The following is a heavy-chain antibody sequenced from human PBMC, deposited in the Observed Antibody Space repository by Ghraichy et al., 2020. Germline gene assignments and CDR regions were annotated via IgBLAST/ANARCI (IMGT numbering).Heavy chain of an antibody. V-gene: IGHV4-61*01. CDR3: AREPLTYYYDSSGLGAFDI. CDR2: IYYSGST. Sequence: SETLSLTCTVSGGSVSSGSYYWSWIRQPPGKGLEWIGYIYYSGSTNYNPSLKSRVTISVDTSKNQFSLKLSSVTAADTAVYYCAREPLTYYYDSSGLGAFDIWGQGTMVTVSS. J-gene: IGHJ3*02. D-gene: IGHD3-22*01. CDR1: GGSVSSGSYY.